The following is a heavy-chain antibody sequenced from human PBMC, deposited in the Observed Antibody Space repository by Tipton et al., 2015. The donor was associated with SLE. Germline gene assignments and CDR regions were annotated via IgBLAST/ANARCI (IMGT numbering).Heavy chain of an antibody. CDR1: GGSISSSSHY. V-gene: IGHV4-39*07. Sequence: TLSLTCTVSGGSISSSSHYWGWIRQPPGKGLEWIGSIYYSGSTYYNPSLKSRVTISVDTSKNQFSLRLTSVTAADTAVYYCAREPIVGFGALYTDYWGQGTLVPVSS. CDR3: AREPIVGFGALYTDY. J-gene: IGHJ4*02. CDR2: IYYSGST. D-gene: IGHD2-21*01.